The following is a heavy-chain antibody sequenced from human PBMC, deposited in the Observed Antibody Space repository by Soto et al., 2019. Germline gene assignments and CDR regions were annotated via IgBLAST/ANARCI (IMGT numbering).Heavy chain of an antibody. D-gene: IGHD2-8*01. Sequence: ASVKVSCKACGYTFTSYYMHWVGQAPGQGREWMGIINPSGGSTSYAQKFQGRVTMTRDTSTSTVYMELSSLRSEDTAVYYCARGRKIVLMVYAPNDAFAIGGHGTMVT. J-gene: IGHJ3*02. CDR2: INPSGGST. CDR3: ARGRKIVLMVYAPNDAFAI. V-gene: IGHV1-46*01. CDR1: GYTFTSYY.